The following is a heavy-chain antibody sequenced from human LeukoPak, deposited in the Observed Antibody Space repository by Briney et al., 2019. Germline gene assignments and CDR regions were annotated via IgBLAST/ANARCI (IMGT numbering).Heavy chain of an antibody. D-gene: IGHD5-18*01. V-gene: IGHV3-43*02. CDR2: ISEDGSRT. Sequence: PGGSLRLSCAASGFTFDEYAIHWVRQAPGKGLEWVSLISEDGSRTYYADSVKGRFTISRDSNKNSLYLQMNSLRTEDTAFYYCAKDLTQLYLAFDYWGQGTLVTVSS. J-gene: IGHJ4*02. CDR1: GFTFDEYA. CDR3: AKDLTQLYLAFDY.